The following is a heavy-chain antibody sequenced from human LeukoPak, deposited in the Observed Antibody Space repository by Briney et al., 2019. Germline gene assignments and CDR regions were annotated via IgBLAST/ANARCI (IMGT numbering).Heavy chain of an antibody. CDR1: GGTFSSYA. D-gene: IGHD3-22*01. V-gene: IGHV1-69*13. J-gene: IGHJ5*02. CDR2: IIPIFGTA. CDR3: ARPYTNYYDSSGYYYDGWFDP. Sequence: GASVKVSCKASGGTFSSYAISWVRQAPGQGLEWMGGIIPIFGTANYAQKFQGRVTITADESTSTAYMELSSLRSEDTAVYYCARPYTNYYDSSGYYYDGWFDPWGQGTLVTVSS.